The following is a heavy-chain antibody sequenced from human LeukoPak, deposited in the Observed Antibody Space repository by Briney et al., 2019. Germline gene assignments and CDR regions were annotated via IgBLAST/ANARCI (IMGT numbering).Heavy chain of an antibody. CDR2: INPRGGTT. Sequence: PVASVKLSCKASGYTFTSYFMYWVRQAPGQGLEWMGLINPRGGTTRYAQKFQGRVTMTRDTSTSTAYMELRSLRSDDTAVYYCARDHKLLWSYFEYWGQGTLVTVSS. CDR1: GYTFTSYF. J-gene: IGHJ4*02. CDR3: ARDHKLLWSYFEY. V-gene: IGHV1-46*01. D-gene: IGHD2-2*01.